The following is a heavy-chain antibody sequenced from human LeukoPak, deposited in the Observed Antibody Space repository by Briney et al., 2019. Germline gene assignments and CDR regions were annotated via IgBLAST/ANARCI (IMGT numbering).Heavy chain of an antibody. J-gene: IGHJ4*02. V-gene: IGHV4-34*01. D-gene: IGHD3-22*01. CDR3: VTYYYGSSAPKRNY. CDR2: ISHSGST. Sequence: PSETLSLTCTVSGGSINNYYWDWIRQPPGKGLEWIGEISHSGSTTYNPSLRSRVTISGDTSKKQFSLKLSSVTAADTAVYYCVTYYYGSSAPKRNYWGQGILVTVSS. CDR1: GGSINNYY.